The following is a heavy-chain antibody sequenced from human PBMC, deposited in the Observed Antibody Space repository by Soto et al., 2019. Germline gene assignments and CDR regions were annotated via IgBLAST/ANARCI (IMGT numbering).Heavy chain of an antibody. V-gene: IGHV3-48*02. CDR2: ISSSSSTI. Sequence: GGSLRLSCAASGFTFSSYSMNWVRQAPGKGLEWVSYISSSSSTIYYADSVKGRFTISRDNAKNSLYLQMNSLRDEDTAVYYCARERSGSYVSPNDYWGQGTLVTVSS. J-gene: IGHJ4*02. D-gene: IGHD3-10*01. CDR1: GFTFSSYS. CDR3: ARERSGSYVSPNDY.